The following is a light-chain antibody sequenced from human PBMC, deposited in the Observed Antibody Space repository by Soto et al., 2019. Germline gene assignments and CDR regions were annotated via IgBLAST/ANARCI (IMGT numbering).Light chain of an antibody. V-gene: IGKV3-20*01. J-gene: IGKJ4*01. CDR2: GAS. CDR3: QQYGSSPT. Sequence: EIVLTQSPGTLSLSRGERATLSCRASQSVSSGYLAWYQQKPGQAPRLLIYGASSRATGIPDRFSGSGSGTDFTLTISRLEPEDFAVYYCQQYGSSPTFGGGTKVEIK. CDR1: QSVSSGY.